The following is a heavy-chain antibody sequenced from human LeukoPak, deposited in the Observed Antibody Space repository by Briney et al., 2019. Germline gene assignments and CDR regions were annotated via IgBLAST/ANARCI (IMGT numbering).Heavy chain of an antibody. D-gene: IGHD3-3*02. Sequence: AATLSLPCSVPDYSVCSAYDGAWVRHTPGKEMEWIGSIYHSGSTYYNPSLKSRVTISVDTGFPRPQTSDNQFSLNLTSVTAADTAVYYCATISAGGFDPWGQGTLVTVSS. CDR3: ATISAGGFDP. CDR1: DYSVCSAYD. CDR2: IYHSGST. J-gene: IGHJ5*02. V-gene: IGHV4-38-2*02.